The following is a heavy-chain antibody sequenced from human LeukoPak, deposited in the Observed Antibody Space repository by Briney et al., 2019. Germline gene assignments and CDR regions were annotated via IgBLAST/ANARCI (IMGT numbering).Heavy chain of an antibody. CDR3: ARGRCSSISCPVDY. J-gene: IGHJ4*02. V-gene: IGHV3-23*01. CDR1: GFTFSSYA. D-gene: IGHD2-2*01. Sequence: GGSLRLSCAASGFTFSSYAMSWVRQAPGKGLEWVSTITGSEGNTYYADSVKGRFTISRDNSNNTLFLQMNSLRAEDTAVYYCARGRCSSISCPVDYWGQGILVTVSS. CDR2: ITGSEGNT.